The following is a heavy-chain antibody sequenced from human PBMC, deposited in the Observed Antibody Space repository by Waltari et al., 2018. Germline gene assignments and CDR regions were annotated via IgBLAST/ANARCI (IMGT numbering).Heavy chain of an antibody. Sequence: QPQLQESGPGLVKPSETLSLTCSVSGDSISSSRYYWVWIRQSPGKGLEWIGSIYYSGSIYYNPTLQSRVTISGDTSKNQFSLNLSSVTAADTAIYYCARHWKRNGYRFDPWGQGTRVNVSS. CDR1: GDSISSSRYY. D-gene: IGHD5-12*01. J-gene: IGHJ5*02. V-gene: IGHV4-39*01. CDR3: ARHWKRNGYRFDP. CDR2: IYYSGSI.